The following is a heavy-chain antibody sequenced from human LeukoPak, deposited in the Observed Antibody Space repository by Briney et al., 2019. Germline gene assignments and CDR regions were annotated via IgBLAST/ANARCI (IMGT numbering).Heavy chain of an antibody. J-gene: IGHJ6*02. CDR2: ISSSTSYI. Sequence: PGGSLRLSCAASGFTFSSYTINWVRQAPGKGLDWVSSISSSTSYIYYADSLKGRFTISRDNAKNTLYLQMTSLRAEDTAVYYCARDGGGYDILTGYYYYGMDVWGQGTTVTVSS. CDR3: ARDGGGYDILTGYYYYGMDV. CDR1: GFTFSSYT. V-gene: IGHV3-21*01. D-gene: IGHD3-9*01.